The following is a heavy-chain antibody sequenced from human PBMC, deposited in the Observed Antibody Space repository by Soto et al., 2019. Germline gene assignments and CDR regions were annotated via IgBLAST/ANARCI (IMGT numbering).Heavy chain of an antibody. D-gene: IGHD2-15*01. Sequence: QVQLVESGGGVVQPGGSLRLSCTTSGFTFNTYGMHWVRQAPGKGLEWVAIIWYDGSNKYYADSVKGRFTISRDNSKNTLYLQMNSLRAEDTALYHCARAECTGASCYSWPFNYGVDVWGQGATVTVSS. CDR2: IWYDGSNK. V-gene: IGHV3-33*08. J-gene: IGHJ6*02. CDR3: ARAECTGASCYSWPFNYGVDV. CDR1: GFTFNTYG.